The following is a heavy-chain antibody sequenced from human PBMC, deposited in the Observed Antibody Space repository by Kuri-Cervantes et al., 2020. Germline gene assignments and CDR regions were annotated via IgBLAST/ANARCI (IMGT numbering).Heavy chain of an antibody. V-gene: IGHV3-30*03. D-gene: IGHD2-8*02. CDR2: ISYDGATK. Sequence: GESLKISCAASGFTFTSYGIHWVRQAPGKGLDWVAVISYDGATKYYADSVKGRFSLSRDTSKNTLYLQMNSLRAEDTAVYYCARGLLVVYAIDHWGQGALVTVSS. CDR3: ARGLLVVYAIDH. CDR1: GFTFTSYG. J-gene: IGHJ4*02.